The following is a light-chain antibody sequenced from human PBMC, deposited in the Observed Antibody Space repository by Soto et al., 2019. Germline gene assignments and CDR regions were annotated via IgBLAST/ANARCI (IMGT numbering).Light chain of an antibody. V-gene: IGLV2-23*02. CDR3: FSYAGSSTWV. Sequence: QAVVTQPASVSGSPGQSITISRTGTRSDIGSYNSIAWYQQHPGKAPRVMIFGVTKRPSGISNRFSGSKSGFTASLTISGLQAEDEADYFCFSYAGSSTWVFGGGTKLTVL. J-gene: IGLJ3*02. CDR1: RSDIGSYNS. CDR2: GVT.